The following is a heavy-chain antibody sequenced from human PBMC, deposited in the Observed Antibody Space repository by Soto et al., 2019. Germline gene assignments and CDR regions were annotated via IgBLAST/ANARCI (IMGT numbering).Heavy chain of an antibody. CDR3: ARYDSGALDY. D-gene: IGHD3-10*01. CDR2: IYYSGRA. Sequence: QVQLQESGPGLVRPSQTLSLTCTVSGGSIRIGGYYWTWIRQRPGKGLEWIGYIYYSGRAYYTPSLESRATISVDTSNSQFSLKLTSVTAADTAVYYCARYDSGALDYWGQGSLVIVSS. V-gene: IGHV4-31*03. CDR1: GGSIRIGGYY. J-gene: IGHJ4*02.